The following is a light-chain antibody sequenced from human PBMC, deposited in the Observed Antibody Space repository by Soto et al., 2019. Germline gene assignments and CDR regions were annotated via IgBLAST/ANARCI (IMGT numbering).Light chain of an antibody. CDR2: GAS. Sequence: VVLTQSPATLSLSPGEIATLSCMASQSVGTYLAWYQQKPGQAPGLLIYGASNRATGIPARFSGSGSGTEFTLTINSLQAEDCAVYYCQQYYNWPRTFGQGTRLEI. CDR3: QQYYNWPRT. CDR1: QSVGTY. V-gene: IGKV3D-15*01. J-gene: IGKJ5*01.